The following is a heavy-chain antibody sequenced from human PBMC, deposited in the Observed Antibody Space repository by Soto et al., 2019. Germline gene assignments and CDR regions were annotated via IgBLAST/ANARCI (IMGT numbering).Heavy chain of an antibody. J-gene: IGHJ4*02. CDR1: GGSISNSNW. Sequence: QVQLQASGPGLVKPSGTLSLTCAVFGGSISNSNWWTWVRQPPGQGLDWIGEIFHSGSTNYNSSLMGRVTISVDKANNQFSLKLSSVTAADTAVYYCAHRPIVGAAIWGQGTLVTVSS. CDR2: IFHSGST. CDR3: AHRPIVGAAI. D-gene: IGHD1-26*01. V-gene: IGHV4-4*02.